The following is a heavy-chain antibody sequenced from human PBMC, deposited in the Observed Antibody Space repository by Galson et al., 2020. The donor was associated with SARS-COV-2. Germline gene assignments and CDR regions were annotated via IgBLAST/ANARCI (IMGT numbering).Heavy chain of an antibody. CDR3: ATDSLRSGSFSGLDY. Sequence: GESLKISCAASGFTFNYAWMSWVRQAPGKGLEWIGRIKSEADGGTSDHAAPVQGRLIISRDDSKNTLYLQMNSLKIEDTALYYCATDSLRSGSFSGLDYWGRGTLVTVSS. CDR2: IKSEADGGTS. D-gene: IGHD1-26*01. CDR1: GFTFNYAW. V-gene: IGHV3-15*01. J-gene: IGHJ4*02.